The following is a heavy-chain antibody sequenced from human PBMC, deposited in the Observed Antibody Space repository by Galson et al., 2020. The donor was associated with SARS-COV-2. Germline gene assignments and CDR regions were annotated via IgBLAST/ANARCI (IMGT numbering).Heavy chain of an antibody. V-gene: IGHV3-30*04. CDR2: ISYDGTKR. CDR1: GFTFSSSA. Sequence: QLGESLKIPCRAPGFTFSSSAMHWVRQAPGKGLEWVAIISYDGTKRYNLDSVKGRFTISRDNSKNTLFLQMDSLTTEDTAVYYCARETDDYTSSWYDYWGQGTLVTVSS. CDR3: ARETDDYTSSWYDY. D-gene: IGHD6-13*01. J-gene: IGHJ4*02.